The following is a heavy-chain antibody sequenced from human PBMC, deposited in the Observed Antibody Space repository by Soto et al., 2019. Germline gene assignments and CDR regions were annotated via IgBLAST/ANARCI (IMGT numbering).Heavy chain of an antibody. V-gene: IGHV3-48*02. D-gene: IGHD3-22*01. CDR2: ISSSSSTI. Sequence: PWWSLRLSCSASVLTFSGYSMNWFRQAPGKGLEWASYISSSSSTIYYADSVKGRFTISRDNAKNSLYLQMNSLRDEDTAVYYCARDYYDSSGSMDVWGQGTTVTVSS. J-gene: IGHJ6*02. CDR3: ARDYYDSSGSMDV. CDR1: VLTFSGYS.